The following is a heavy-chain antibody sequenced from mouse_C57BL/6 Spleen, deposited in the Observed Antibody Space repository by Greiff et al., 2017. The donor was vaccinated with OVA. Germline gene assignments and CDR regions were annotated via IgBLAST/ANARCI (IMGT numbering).Heavy chain of an antibody. CDR2: INPNNGGT. CDR1: GYTFTDYN. D-gene: IGHD1-2*01. Sequence: EVQLQQSGPELVKPGASVKMSCKASGYTFTDYNMHWVKQSHGKSLEWIGYINPNNGGTSYNQKFKGKATLTVNKSSSTAYMELRSLTSEDSAVYYCARITTAVGNYAMDYWGQGTSVTVSS. V-gene: IGHV1-22*01. J-gene: IGHJ4*01. CDR3: ARITTAVGNYAMDY.